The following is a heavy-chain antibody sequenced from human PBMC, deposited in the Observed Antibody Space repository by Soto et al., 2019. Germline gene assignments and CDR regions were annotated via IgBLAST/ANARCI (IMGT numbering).Heavy chain of an antibody. CDR3: ARDRIDYDFWSGSPFDP. CDR2: INAGNGNT. Sequence: ASVKVSCKASGYTFTSYAMHWVRQAPGQRLEWMGWINAGNGNTKYSQKFQGRVTITRDTSASTAYMELSSLRSEDTAVYYCARDRIDYDFWSGSPFDPWGQGTPVTVSS. V-gene: IGHV1-3*01. J-gene: IGHJ5*02. CDR1: GYTFTSYA. D-gene: IGHD3-3*01.